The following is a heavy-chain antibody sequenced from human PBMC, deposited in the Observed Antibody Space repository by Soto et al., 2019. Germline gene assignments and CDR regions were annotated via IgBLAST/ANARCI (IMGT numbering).Heavy chain of an antibody. V-gene: IGHV4-39*01. CDR2: VYYNGNT. D-gene: IGHD3-3*01. J-gene: IGHJ4*02. CDR3: ARRPIYHFWSGFFDY. CDR1: GDSISSSGYY. Sequence: SETLSLTCTVSGDSISSSGYYWVWIRQPPGKGLEWIGSVYYNGNTYYSPSLKSRVTMSIDTSKNQFSLRLSSVTAADTAVYYSARRPIYHFWSGFFDYWGQGTLVTVSS.